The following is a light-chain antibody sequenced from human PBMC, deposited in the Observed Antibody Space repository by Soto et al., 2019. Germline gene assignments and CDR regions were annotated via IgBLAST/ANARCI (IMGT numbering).Light chain of an antibody. CDR1: QSLSRNY. CDR2: GAS. CDR3: QQYDTSPPIT. Sequence: EIVLTQSPDTLSLSPVERATLSCMASQSLSRNYIAWYQHRPGQAPRLLIYGASSRATGIPDRFSGIGSGAVFTLTIAGLEPEDFAVYYCQQYDTSPPITFGQGTRLEIK. J-gene: IGKJ5*01. V-gene: IGKV3-20*01.